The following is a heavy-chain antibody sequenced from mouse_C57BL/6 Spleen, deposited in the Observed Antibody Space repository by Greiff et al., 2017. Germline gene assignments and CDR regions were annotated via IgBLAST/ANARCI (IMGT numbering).Heavy chain of an antibody. Sequence: QVQLQQPGAELVRPGSSVKLSCKASGYTFTSYWMDWVQQRPGQGLEWIGNIYPSDSETHYNQKFKDKGTFTVDKSSSTAYMQLSSLTSEDSAVYDCARVVRYAIDYWGQGTSVTVSS. D-gene: IGHD1-1*01. CDR1: GYTFTSYW. V-gene: IGHV1-61*01. CDR3: ARVVRYAIDY. J-gene: IGHJ4*01. CDR2: IYPSDSET.